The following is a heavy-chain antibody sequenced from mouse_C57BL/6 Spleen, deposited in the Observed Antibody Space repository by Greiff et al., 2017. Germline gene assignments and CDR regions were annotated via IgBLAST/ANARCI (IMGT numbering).Heavy chain of an antibody. CDR3: TRGDYGSSYGYYFDY. V-gene: IGHV1-50*01. D-gene: IGHD1-1*01. CDR1: GYTFTSYW. CDR2: IDPSGSST. J-gene: IGHJ2*01. Sequence: VQLQQPGAELVKPGASVKLSCKASGYTFTSYWMQWVKQRPGQGLEWIGEIDPSGSSTNYNQKFKGKATLTVDTSSSTAYMQLSSLTSEDSAVYYGTRGDYGSSYGYYFDYWGQGTTLTVSS.